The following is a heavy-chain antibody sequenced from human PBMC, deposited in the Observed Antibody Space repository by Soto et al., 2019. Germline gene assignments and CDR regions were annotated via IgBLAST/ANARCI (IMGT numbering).Heavy chain of an antibody. D-gene: IGHD5-12*01. CDR1: DYTIASCG. CDR3: ARDPTGYIVGPYAFAL. V-gene: IGHV1-18*01. Sequence: ASVKLSCTASDYTIASCGIRCVRRATGQGLEWMGWISAYNGNTNYAQKLQGRVTMTTATSTRTGYMELRSMRSDYTAVYYCARDPTGYIVGPYAFALWGQGTMVTVSS. CDR2: ISAYNGNT. J-gene: IGHJ3*01.